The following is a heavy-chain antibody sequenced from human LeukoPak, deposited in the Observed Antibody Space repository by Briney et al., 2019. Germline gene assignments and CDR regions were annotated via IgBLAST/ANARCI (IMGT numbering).Heavy chain of an antibody. Sequence: SETLSLTCTVSGGSISSSSYYWGWIRQPPGKGLEWIGSIYYSGSTYYNPSLKSRVTISVDTSKNQFSLKLSSVTAADTAVYYCARGVGYYGSGSYYSSGYGMDVWGQGTTVTVSS. CDR2: IYYSGST. V-gene: IGHV4-39*07. CDR1: GGSISSSSYY. D-gene: IGHD3-10*01. CDR3: ARGVGYYGSGSYYSSGYGMDV. J-gene: IGHJ6*02.